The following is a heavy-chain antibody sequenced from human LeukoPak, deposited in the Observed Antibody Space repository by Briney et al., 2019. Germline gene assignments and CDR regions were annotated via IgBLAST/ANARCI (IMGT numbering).Heavy chain of an antibody. CDR2: IQQDGSEK. J-gene: IGHJ4*02. V-gene: IGHV3-7*01. D-gene: IGHD5-18*01. CDR3: ARLRYTYGKNFDY. CDR1: GFTFKAYW. Sequence: GGSLRLSCEASGFTFKAYWMSWVRQAPGTGLEWVVNIQQDGSEKNYVDSVKGRFTISRDNARNSLYLEMNSLRAEDTAVYYCARLRYTYGKNFDYWGQGTLVTVSS.